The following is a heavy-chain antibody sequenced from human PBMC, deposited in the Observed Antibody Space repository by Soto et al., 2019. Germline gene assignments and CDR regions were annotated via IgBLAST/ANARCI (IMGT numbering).Heavy chain of an antibody. CDR1: GDSISTYY. J-gene: IGHJ4*02. CDR2: IYDSGST. CDR3: ARAAGVNSPSHKYLFDD. D-gene: IGHD6-25*01. Sequence: SDTLSLTCTFSGDSISTYYWSWIRQAPGKGLEWIGYIYDSGSTKYNPSLKSRVTISVDTSKNQFSLKLSSVTAADTAVYYCARAAGVNSPSHKYLFDDWGKGDLVTV. V-gene: IGHV4-59*01.